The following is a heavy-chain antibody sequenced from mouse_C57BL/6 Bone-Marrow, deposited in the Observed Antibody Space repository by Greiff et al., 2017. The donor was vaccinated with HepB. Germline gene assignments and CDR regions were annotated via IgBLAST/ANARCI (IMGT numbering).Heavy chain of an antibody. CDR1: GYTFTSYW. V-gene: IGHV1-50*01. CDR2: SDPSDSYT. Sequence: QVQLKQPGAELVKPGASVKLSCKASGYTFTSYWMQWVKQRPGQGLEWIGESDPSDSYTNYNQKFKGKATLTADTSSSTAYMQLSSLTSEDSAVYYCARGGYWGQGTTLTVSS. J-gene: IGHJ2*01. CDR3: ARGGY.